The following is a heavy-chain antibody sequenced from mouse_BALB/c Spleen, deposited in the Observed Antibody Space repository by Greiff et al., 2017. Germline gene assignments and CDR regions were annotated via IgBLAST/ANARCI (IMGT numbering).Heavy chain of an antibody. CDR2: IYPGDGDT. J-gene: IGHJ2*01. CDR1: GYAFSSYW. Sequence: VQLQQSGAELVRPGSSVKISCKASGYAFSSYWMNWVKQRPGQGLEWIGQIYPGDGDTNYNGKFKGKATLTADKSSSTAYMQLSSLTSEDSAVYFCARRGSSYEGYFDDWGQGTTLTVSS. CDR3: ARRGSSYEGYFDD. V-gene: IGHV1-80*01. D-gene: IGHD1-1*01.